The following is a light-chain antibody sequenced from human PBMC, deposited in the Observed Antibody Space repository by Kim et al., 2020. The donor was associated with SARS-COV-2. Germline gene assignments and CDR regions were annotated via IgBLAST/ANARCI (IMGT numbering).Light chain of an antibody. CDR2: GAS. CDR3: QQYGSSPPLT. J-gene: IGKJ4*01. Sequence: TGERATLSCRASQSVSSSYLAWYQQNPGQAPRLLIYGASSRATGIPDRFSGSGSGIDFTLTISRLEPEDFAVYYCQQYGSSPPLTFGGGTKVDIK. CDR1: QSVSSSY. V-gene: IGKV3-20*01.